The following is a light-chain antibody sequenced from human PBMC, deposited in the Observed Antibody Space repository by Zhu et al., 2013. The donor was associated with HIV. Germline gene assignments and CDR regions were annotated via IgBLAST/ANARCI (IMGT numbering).Light chain of an antibody. CDR2: EAS. CDR1: QSVTKY. Sequence: EIVLTQSPGTLSLSPGERATLSCRASQSVTKYLVWYQQKPGQAPRLLIYEASNRATGIPARFVGSGSGTDFTLTISSLEPEDFAVYYCQQRSTWPLTFGGGTKVEVK. V-gene: IGKV3-11*01. J-gene: IGKJ4*01. CDR3: QQRSTWPLT.